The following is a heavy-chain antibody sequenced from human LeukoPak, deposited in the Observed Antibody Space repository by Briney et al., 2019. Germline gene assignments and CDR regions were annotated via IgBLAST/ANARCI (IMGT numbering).Heavy chain of an antibody. CDR1: GFTFSSYS. V-gene: IGHV3-21*01. CDR3: ARDAGYSSSCYYY. D-gene: IGHD6-13*01. J-gene: IGHJ4*02. Sequence: GGSLRLSCAASGFTFSSYSMTWVRQAPGKGLEWVSSISSSSTYTYYADSVKGRFTISKDNAKNSLYLQMNSLRAEDTAVYYCARDAGYSSSCYYYWGQGTLVTVSS. CDR2: ISSSSTYT.